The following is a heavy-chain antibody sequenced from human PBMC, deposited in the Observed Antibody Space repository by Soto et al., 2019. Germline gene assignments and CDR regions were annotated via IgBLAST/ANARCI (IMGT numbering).Heavy chain of an antibody. CDR2: IYTSGST. V-gene: IGHV4-4*07. CDR3: ARERVIYNWNDVAGLWFDP. D-gene: IGHD1-1*01. CDR1: GGSISSYY. J-gene: IGHJ5*02. Sequence: PSETLSLTCTVSGGSISSYYWSWIRQPAGKGLEWIGRIYTSGSTNYNPSLKSRVTMSVDTSKNQFSLKLSSVTAADTAVYYCARERVIYNWNDVAGLWFDPWGQGTLVTVSS.